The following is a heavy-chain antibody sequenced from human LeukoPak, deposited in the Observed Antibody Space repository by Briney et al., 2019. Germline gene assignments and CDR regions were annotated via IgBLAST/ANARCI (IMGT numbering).Heavy chain of an antibody. CDR2: IIPILGIA. V-gene: IGHV1-69*04. D-gene: IGHD6-19*01. Sequence: ASVKVSCKASGGTFSSYAISWVRQAPGQGLEWMGRIIPILGIANYAQKFQGRVTITADKSTSTAYMELSSLRSEDTAVYYCARDRAVAGTYYYYYGMDVWGQGTTVTVSS. CDR3: ARDRAVAGTYYYYYGMDV. J-gene: IGHJ6*02. CDR1: GGTFSSYA.